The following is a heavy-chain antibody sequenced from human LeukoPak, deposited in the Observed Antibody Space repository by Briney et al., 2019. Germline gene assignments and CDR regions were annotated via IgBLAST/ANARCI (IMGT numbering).Heavy chain of an antibody. D-gene: IGHD4-11*01. J-gene: IGHJ6*03. CDR1: GYSFTNYW. CDR3: ARYSLLPSSTVTTNYYYMDV. CDR2: IYPGDSDT. Sequence: GESLKISCKGSGYSFTNYWLAWVRQMPGKGLDWMGIIYPGDSDTRYSPSFQGQVTISADKSISTAYLQWSSLKASDTAMYYCARYSLLPSSTVTTNYYYMDVWGKGTTVTVSS. V-gene: IGHV5-51*01.